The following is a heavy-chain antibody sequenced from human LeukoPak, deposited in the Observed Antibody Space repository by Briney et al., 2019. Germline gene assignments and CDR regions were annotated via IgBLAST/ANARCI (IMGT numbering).Heavy chain of an antibody. Sequence: ASVKVSCKASGYTFTGYYMHWVRQAPGQGLEWMGWINPNSGGTNYAQKFQGRVTMTRDTSISTAYMELSRLRSDDTAVYYCARDFRIAAAGTVLDYYYYYMDVWGKGTTVTVSS. V-gene: IGHV1-2*02. CDR2: INPNSGGT. J-gene: IGHJ6*03. CDR1: GYTFTGYY. CDR3: ARDFRIAAAGTVLDYYYYYMDV. D-gene: IGHD6-13*01.